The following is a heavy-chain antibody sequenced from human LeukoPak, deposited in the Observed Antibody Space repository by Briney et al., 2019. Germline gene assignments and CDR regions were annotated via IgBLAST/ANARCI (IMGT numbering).Heavy chain of an antibody. Sequence: PSETLSLTCTVSGGSISSGGYYWSWIRQPPGKGLEWIGYIYHSGSTYYNPSLKSRVTISVDTSKNQFSLKLSSVTAADTAVYYCATVQNWDDAFDIWGQGTMVTVSS. CDR2: IYHSGST. V-gene: IGHV4-30-2*05. D-gene: IGHD7-27*01. J-gene: IGHJ3*02. CDR1: GGSISSGGYY. CDR3: ATVQNWDDAFDI.